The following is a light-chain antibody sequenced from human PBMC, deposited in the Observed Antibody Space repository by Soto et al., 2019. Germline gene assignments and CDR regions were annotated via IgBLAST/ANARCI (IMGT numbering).Light chain of an antibody. J-gene: IGLJ2*01. V-gene: IGLV2-11*01. CDR1: SSDVGGYTY. Sequence: QSALTQPRSVYGSLGQSVNISCTGTSSDVGGYTYVSWYQEHPGKAPKLMIYDVNKRPSGVPDRFSGSKSGNTASLTISGLQAEDEADYYCCSYAGSYTVIFGGGTKLTVL. CDR2: DVN. CDR3: CSYAGSYTVI.